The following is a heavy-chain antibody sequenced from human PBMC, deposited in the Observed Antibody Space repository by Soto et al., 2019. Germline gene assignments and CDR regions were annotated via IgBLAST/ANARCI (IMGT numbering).Heavy chain of an antibody. J-gene: IGHJ4*02. V-gene: IGHV3-23*01. Sequence: SLRLSCAASGFTFSSYAMSWVRQAPGKGLEWVSAISGSGDNTYYADSVKGQFTISRDNSENTLYLQMNSLRAEDTAVYYCARDRYYGPDYWGQGTLVTVSS. CDR2: ISGSGDNT. CDR3: ARDRYYGPDY. D-gene: IGHD3-10*01. CDR1: GFTFSSYA.